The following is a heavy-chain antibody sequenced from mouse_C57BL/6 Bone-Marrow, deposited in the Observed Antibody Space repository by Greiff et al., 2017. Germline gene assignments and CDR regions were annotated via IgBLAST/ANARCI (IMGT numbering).Heavy chain of an antibody. CDR1: GYTFTSYG. D-gene: IGHD1-1*01. V-gene: IGHV1-81*01. CDR3: AREDYYGSSSYAMDY. CDR2: IYPRSGNT. J-gene: IGHJ4*01. Sequence: VQLQQSGAELARPGASVKLSCKASGYTFTSYGISWVKQRTGQGLEWIGEIYPRSGNTYYNEKFKGKATLTADKSSSTAYMELRSLTSEDSEVYFCAREDYYGSSSYAMDYWGQGTSVTVSS.